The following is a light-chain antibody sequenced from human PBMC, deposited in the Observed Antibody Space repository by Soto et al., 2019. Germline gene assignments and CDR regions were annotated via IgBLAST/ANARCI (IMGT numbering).Light chain of an antibody. J-gene: IGKJ2*01. CDR3: QQYYSFPYT. V-gene: IGKV4-1*01. CDR2: WAS. Sequence: MVMTQSPDSLAVSLCGRAAINCKSRQNDYYSSKNRNYLAWYQQKPGQPPKLLIYWASSRESGVPDRFSGSGSGTDFTLTISSLQAEDVALYYCQQYYSFPYTFGQGTKVDIK. CDR1: QNDYYSSKNRNY.